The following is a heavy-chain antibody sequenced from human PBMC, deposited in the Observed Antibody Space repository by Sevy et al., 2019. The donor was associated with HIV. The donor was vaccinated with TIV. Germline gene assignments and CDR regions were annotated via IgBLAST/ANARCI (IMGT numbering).Heavy chain of an antibody. Sequence: GESLKISCKGSGYNFTNYWIAWVPQIPGKGLEWMGIIYPSDSDTRDSPSFRGQVTIPVDRSITTAYLQWSSLKASDTAMYYCARCSGLVAANLDSWGQGTPVTVSS. CDR1: GYNFTNYW. J-gene: IGHJ4*02. CDR3: ARCSGLVAANLDS. D-gene: IGHD2-15*01. V-gene: IGHV5-51*01. CDR2: IYPSDSDT.